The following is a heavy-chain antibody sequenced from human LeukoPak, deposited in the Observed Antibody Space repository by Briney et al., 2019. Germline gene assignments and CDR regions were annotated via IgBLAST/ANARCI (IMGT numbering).Heavy chain of an antibody. CDR3: ARRDYGDYVLDY. D-gene: IGHD4-17*01. Sequence: SETLSLTCTVSGGSISSHYWSWIRQPPGKGLEWIGYIYYSGSTNYNPSLKSRVTISVDTSKNQFSLKLSSVTAADTAVYYCARRDYGDYVLDYWGQGTLVTVSS. CDR2: IYYSGST. V-gene: IGHV4-59*11. CDR1: GGSISSHY. J-gene: IGHJ4*02.